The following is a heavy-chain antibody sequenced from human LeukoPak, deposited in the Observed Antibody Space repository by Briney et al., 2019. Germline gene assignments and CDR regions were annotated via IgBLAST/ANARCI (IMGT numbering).Heavy chain of an antibody. J-gene: IGHJ3*02. CDR3: ARASVLRYFDWFHRGPDAFDI. CDR2: MNPNSGNT. Sequence: ASVKVSCKASGYTFTNYGISWVRQAPGQGLEWMGWMNPNSGNTGYAQKFQGRVTITRNTSISTAYMELSSLRSEDTAVYYCARASVLRYFDWFHRGPDAFDIWGQGTMVTVSS. V-gene: IGHV1-8*03. CDR1: GYTFTNYG. D-gene: IGHD3-9*01.